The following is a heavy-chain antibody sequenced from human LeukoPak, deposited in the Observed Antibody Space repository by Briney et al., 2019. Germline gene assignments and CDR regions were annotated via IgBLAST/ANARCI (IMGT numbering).Heavy chain of an antibody. V-gene: IGHV3-48*04. CDR1: GFSFSSYT. CDR3: ARDLAVAGHTTIQH. CDR2: ISSSGSTI. Sequence: GGSLRLSCSASGFSFSSYTMTWVRQAPGKGLEWVSYISSSGSTIYYADSVKGRFTISRDNAKNSLYLQMNSLRAEDTAVYYCARDLAVAGHTTIQHWGQGTLVTVSS. D-gene: IGHD6-19*01. J-gene: IGHJ1*01.